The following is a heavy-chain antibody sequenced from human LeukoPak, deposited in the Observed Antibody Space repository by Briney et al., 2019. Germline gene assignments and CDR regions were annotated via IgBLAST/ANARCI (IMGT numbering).Heavy chain of an antibody. CDR3: ARWGNDYSQFDS. J-gene: IGHJ4*02. Sequence: GGSLRLSCAASGFTFNNYAMTWVRQAPGKGLEWVSVVSGSGDNTNYADSVKGRFTISRDNSKNTLFLQMNSLRPEHTPVYFCARWGNDYSQFDSWGQGPLVTVS. CDR2: VSGSGDNT. V-gene: IGHV3-23*01. CDR1: GFTFNNYA. D-gene: IGHD4-11*01.